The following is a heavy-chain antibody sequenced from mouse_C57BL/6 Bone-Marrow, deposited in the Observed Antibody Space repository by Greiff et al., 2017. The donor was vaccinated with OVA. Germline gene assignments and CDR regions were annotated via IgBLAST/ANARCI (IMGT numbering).Heavy chain of an antibody. Sequence: EVKLMESGEGLVKPGGSLKLSCAASGFTFSSYAMSWVRQTPEKRLEWVAYISSGGDYIYYADTVKGRFTISRDNARNTLYLQMSSLKSEDTAMYYSTREATVLATEYWGQGTTLTVSS. D-gene: IGHD1-1*01. CDR1: GFTFSSYA. J-gene: IGHJ2*01. CDR3: TREATVLATEY. CDR2: ISSGGDYI. V-gene: IGHV5-9-1*02.